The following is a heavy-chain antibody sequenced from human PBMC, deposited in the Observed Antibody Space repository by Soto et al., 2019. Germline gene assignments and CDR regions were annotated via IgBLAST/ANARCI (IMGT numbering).Heavy chain of an antibody. D-gene: IGHD6-13*01. CDR3: ARVAAY. Sequence: TLSLTCAVSGGSISSGGYSWSWIRQPPGKGLEWIGYMYHSGSTYYNPSLKSRVTISIDRSKNQFSLKLSSVTAADTAVYYRARVAAYWGQGILVTVSS. V-gene: IGHV4-30-2*01. CDR2: MYHSGST. J-gene: IGHJ4*02. CDR1: GGSISSGGYS.